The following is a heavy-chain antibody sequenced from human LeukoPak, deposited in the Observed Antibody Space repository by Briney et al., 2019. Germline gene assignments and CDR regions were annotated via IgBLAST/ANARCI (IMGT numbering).Heavy chain of an antibody. CDR1: GYSFTSYW. V-gene: IGHV5-51*01. CDR3: ARAPSVCSSTSCPFDY. J-gene: IGHJ4*02. Sequence: GESLKISCKGSGYSFTSYWIGWVRQMPGKGLEWMGIIYPGDSDTRYSPSFQGQVTISADKSISTAYLQWSSLKASDTAMYYCARAPSVCSSTSCPFDYWGQGTLVTVSS. D-gene: IGHD2-2*01. CDR2: IYPGDSDT.